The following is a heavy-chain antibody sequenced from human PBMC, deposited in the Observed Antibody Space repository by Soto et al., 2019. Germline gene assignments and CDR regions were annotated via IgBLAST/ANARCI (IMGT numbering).Heavy chain of an antibody. CDR1: GFMFSAYT. V-gene: IGHV3-21*06. D-gene: IGHD3-16*01. Sequence: PGGSLRLSCAASGFMFSAYTMNWVRQAPGEGLEWLSSISDDSSYIDYADSLRGRFTVSRDNARNSLYPQIDSLGVEDTAVYYCATPYYFNHWGPGTLVTVSS. J-gene: IGHJ1*01. CDR2: ISDDSSYI. CDR3: ATPYYFNH.